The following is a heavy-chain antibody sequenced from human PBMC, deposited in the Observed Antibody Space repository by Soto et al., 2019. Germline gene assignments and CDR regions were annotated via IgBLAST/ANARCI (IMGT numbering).Heavy chain of an antibody. V-gene: IGHV5-51*01. Sequence: GESLKTSCKGSGYSFTSYWIGWVRQMPGKGLEWMGIIYPGDSDTRYSPSFQGQVTISADKSISTAYLQWSSLKASDTAMYYCARRYYYDSSGYDYYGMDVWGQGTTVTVSS. J-gene: IGHJ6*02. CDR2: IYPGDSDT. CDR1: GYSFTSYW. CDR3: ARRYYYDSSGYDYYGMDV. D-gene: IGHD3-22*01.